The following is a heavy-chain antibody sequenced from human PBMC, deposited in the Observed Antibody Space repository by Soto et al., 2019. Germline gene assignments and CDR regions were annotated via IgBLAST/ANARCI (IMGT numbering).Heavy chain of an antibody. CDR2: IYYSGST. J-gene: IGHJ4*02. CDR1: GGSISSYY. CDR3: ARAPDIAMATVFDY. Sequence: SETLSLTCTVSGGSISSYYWSWIRQPPGKGLEWIGYIYYSGSTNHNPSLKSRVTISVDASKNQFSLKVSSVTAADTAVYYCARAPDIAMATVFDYWGQGTLVTVSS. D-gene: IGHD5-18*01. V-gene: IGHV4-59*01.